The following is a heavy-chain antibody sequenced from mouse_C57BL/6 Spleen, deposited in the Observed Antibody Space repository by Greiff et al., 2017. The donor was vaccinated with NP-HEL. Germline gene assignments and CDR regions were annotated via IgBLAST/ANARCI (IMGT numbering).Heavy chain of an antibody. CDR3: AREGAYSPFAY. CDR1: GFTFSDYY. Sequence: EVQRVESEGGLVQPGSSMKLSCTASGFTFSDYYMAWVRQVPEKGLEWVANINYDGSSTYYLDSLKSRFIISRDNAKNILYLQMSSLKSEDTATYYCAREGAYSPFAYWGQGTLVTVSA. V-gene: IGHV5-16*01. D-gene: IGHD2-10*01. J-gene: IGHJ3*01. CDR2: INYDGSST.